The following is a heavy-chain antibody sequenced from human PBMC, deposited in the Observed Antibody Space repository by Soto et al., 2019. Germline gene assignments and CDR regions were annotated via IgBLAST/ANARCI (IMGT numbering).Heavy chain of an antibody. V-gene: IGHV3-48*02. CDR3: ARGGSSPPAHTNWFDP. CDR2: ISSSSSTI. J-gene: IGHJ5*02. Sequence: EVQLVESGGGLVQPGGSLRLSCAASGFTFSSYSMNWVRQAPGKGLEWVSYISSSSSTIYYADSVKGRFTISRDNAKNSLYLQMNSLRDEDTAVYYCARGGSSPPAHTNWFDPWGQGTLVTVSS. CDR1: GFTFSSYS. D-gene: IGHD6-13*01.